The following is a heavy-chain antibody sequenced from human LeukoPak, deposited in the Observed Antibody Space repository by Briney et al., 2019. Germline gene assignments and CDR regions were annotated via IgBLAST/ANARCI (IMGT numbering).Heavy chain of an antibody. D-gene: IGHD3-10*01. CDR1: GLTFSGYD. Sequence: GGSLRLSCAASGLTFSGYDMFWVRQATGKGLEWVSGIGTTGDTYYAGSVKGRFTISRDNAKNSLYLQMSSLRAEDTAVYYCARDYASDYWGQGTLVTVSS. CDR3: ARDYASDY. V-gene: IGHV3-13*04. J-gene: IGHJ4*02. CDR2: IGTTGDT.